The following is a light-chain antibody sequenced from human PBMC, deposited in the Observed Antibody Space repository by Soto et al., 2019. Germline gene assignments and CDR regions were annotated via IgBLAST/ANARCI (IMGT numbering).Light chain of an antibody. J-gene: IGKJ2*01. CDR2: AAS. CDR1: QGISSY. V-gene: IGKV1-8*01. Sequence: AIRMTQSPSSLSASTGDRVTITCRASQGISSYLAWYQQKPGKAPKLLIYAASTLQSWVPSRFRGSGSGTDFTLTISCLQSEDLATYYCQQYYSYPQPFGPGTKLEIK. CDR3: QQYYSYPQP.